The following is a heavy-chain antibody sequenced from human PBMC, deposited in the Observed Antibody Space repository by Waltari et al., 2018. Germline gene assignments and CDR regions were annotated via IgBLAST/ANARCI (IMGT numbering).Heavy chain of an antibody. J-gene: IGHJ3*02. CDR2: IYYSGST. D-gene: IGHD3-9*01. Sequence: QVQLQESGSGLVKPSETLSLTCTVPGCSISSYYWSWIRQPRGKGLEWIGYIYYSGSTNYNPSLKSRVTISVDTSKNQFSLKLSSVTAADTAVYYCARDGHYDILTGYSQGNAFDIWGQGTMVTVSS. CDR3: ARDGHYDILTGYSQGNAFDI. V-gene: IGHV4-59*01. CDR1: GCSISSYY.